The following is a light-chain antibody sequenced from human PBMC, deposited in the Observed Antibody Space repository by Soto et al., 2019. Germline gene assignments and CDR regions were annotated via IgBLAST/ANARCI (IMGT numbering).Light chain of an antibody. CDR1: QSVGRQ. Sequence: EIVMTQSPATLSVSPGERATLSCRASQSVGRQIAWYEQRPGQAPRHLVHGASTRATAIPASFIGSGSGTEFTLNISSLQYEDFPVYYCQQYNTWPLTFGGGTKVEIK. V-gene: IGKV3-15*01. CDR3: QQYNTWPLT. CDR2: GAS. J-gene: IGKJ4*01.